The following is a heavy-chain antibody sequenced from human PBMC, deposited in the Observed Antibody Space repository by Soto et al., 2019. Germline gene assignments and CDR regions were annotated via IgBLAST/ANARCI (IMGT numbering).Heavy chain of an antibody. CDR3: TREGSAPYYYYGMDA. CDR1: GYTFTTYG. V-gene: IGHV1-18*01. J-gene: IGHJ6*02. CDR2: INTHNGNT. D-gene: IGHD3-10*01. Sequence: QVQLEQSAPEVKKPGASVKVSCKASGYTFTTYGISWVRQAPGQGLEWLGWINTHNGNTNYAQNLQGRVIMTADTSKSTDYMELRSLRSDDTAIYYCTREGSAPYYYYGMDAWGQGTTVTVSS.